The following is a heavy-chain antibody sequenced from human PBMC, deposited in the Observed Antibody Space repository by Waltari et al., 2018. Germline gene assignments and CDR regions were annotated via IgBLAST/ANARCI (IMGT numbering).Heavy chain of an antibody. D-gene: IGHD3-22*01. CDR2: ISYNERNI. Sequence: QVQLVESGVGVVQPGRSLRLSFAASEFTFRSYAMPWVRQAPGKGLEWVAVISYNERNIYYVDSVKGRFIISRDNSNKMLYLQMNNLRTEDTAVYYCARDYCDRTNCHGMDVWGQGTTVIVSS. CDR3: ARDYCDRTNCHGMDV. CDR1: EFTFRSYA. V-gene: IGHV3-30*04. J-gene: IGHJ6*02.